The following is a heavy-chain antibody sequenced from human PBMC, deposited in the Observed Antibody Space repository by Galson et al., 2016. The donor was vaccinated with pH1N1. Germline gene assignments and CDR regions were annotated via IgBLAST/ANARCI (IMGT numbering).Heavy chain of an antibody. J-gene: IGHJ5*02. CDR2: INPDSGAT. Sequence: SVKGSCRASGYTFTGYYMHWVRQAPGQGLEWMGWINPDSGATNYAQKFQGRVTMTRDTSISTAYMELSRLRYDDTAIYYCARDRWRRGGNWFDPWGQGTLVTVSS. V-gene: IGHV1-2*02. CDR3: ARDRWRRGGNWFDP. CDR1: GYTFTGYY. D-gene: IGHD5-24*01.